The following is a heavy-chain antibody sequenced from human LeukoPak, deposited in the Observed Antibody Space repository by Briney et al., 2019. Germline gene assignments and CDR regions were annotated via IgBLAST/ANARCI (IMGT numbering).Heavy chain of an antibody. CDR1: GYILTVYY. CDR2: INPNSGGT. CDR3: AREDSSGWYGLDY. D-gene: IGHD6-19*01. J-gene: IGHJ4*02. V-gene: IGHV1-2*02. Sequence: ASVTVSRKASGYILTVYYIHWVRQAPGQGLEWMGWINPNSGGTNYAQRFQGRVAMTRDTSISTAYMELSRLRSDDTAVYYCAREDSSGWYGLDYWGQGTLVTVSS.